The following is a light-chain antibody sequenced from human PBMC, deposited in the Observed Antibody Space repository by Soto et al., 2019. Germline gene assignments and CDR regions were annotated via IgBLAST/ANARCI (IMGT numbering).Light chain of an antibody. J-gene: IGKJ1*01. CDR1: QGISSY. V-gene: IGKV1-39*01. CDR2: AAS. CDR3: QQYRT. Sequence: DIQMTQSPSSLSASVGDRVTITCRASQGISSYLNWYQQKPGKAPKLLIYAASSLQSGVPSRFSGSGSGTEFTLTISSLQPDDFATYYCQQYRTFGQGTKVDI.